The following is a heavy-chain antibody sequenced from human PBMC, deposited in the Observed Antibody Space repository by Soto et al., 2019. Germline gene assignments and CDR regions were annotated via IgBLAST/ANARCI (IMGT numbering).Heavy chain of an antibody. D-gene: IGHD6-6*01. CDR2: INAGNGNT. CDR1: GYTFTSYA. CDR3: ARDWSIAARPDRDWFDS. Sequence: EASVKVSCKASGYTFTSYAMHWVRQAPGQRLEWMGWINAGNGNTKYSQKFQGRVTITRDTSASTAYMELSSLRSEDTAVYYCARDWSIAARPDRDWFDSWGQGTLVTVSS. J-gene: IGHJ5*01. V-gene: IGHV1-3*01.